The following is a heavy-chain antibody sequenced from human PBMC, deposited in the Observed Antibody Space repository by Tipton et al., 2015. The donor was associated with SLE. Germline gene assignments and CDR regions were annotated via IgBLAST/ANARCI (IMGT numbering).Heavy chain of an antibody. CDR1: GDSISSYY. J-gene: IGHJ4*02. CDR2: MYYSGTT. D-gene: IGHD6-19*01. V-gene: IGHV4-59*01. CDR3: AGMAGPYYFDY. Sequence: TLSLTCTVSGDSISSYYWSWIRQPPGKGLEWIGYMYYSGTTNYNPSLTGRVTISVDASTSQFSLKLNSVTAADTAVYYCAGMAGPYYFDYWGQGTLVTVSS.